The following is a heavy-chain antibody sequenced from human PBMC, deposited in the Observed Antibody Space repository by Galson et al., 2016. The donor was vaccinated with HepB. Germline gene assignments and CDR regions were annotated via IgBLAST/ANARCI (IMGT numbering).Heavy chain of an antibody. CDR1: GGSISSSNW. CDR2: INHVGST. Sequence: SETLSLTCGVSGGSISSSNWWSWVRQPPGKGLEWIGEINHVGSTHDNPSLQSRVTISLDKSKNQFSLKLRSVTAADTAVYYCARVAGTGGGMDVWGQGTTVTVSS. V-gene: IGHV4-4*02. D-gene: IGHD6-19*01. CDR3: ARVAGTGGGMDV. J-gene: IGHJ6*02.